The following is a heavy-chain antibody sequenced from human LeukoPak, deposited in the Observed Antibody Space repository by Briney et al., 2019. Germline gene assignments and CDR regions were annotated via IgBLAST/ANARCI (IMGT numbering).Heavy chain of an antibody. CDR3: ARDQSSSWYVAWFDP. CDR1: GFTFSSYW. CDR2: INNDESHT. Sequence: PGGSLRLSCAASGFTFSSYWMHWVRQAPGKGLVWVSRINNDESHTTYADSVKGRFTISGDNAKNTLYLQMNSLRVEDTAVYYCARDQSSSWYVAWFDPWGQGTLVTVSS. D-gene: IGHD6-13*01. V-gene: IGHV3-74*01. J-gene: IGHJ5*02.